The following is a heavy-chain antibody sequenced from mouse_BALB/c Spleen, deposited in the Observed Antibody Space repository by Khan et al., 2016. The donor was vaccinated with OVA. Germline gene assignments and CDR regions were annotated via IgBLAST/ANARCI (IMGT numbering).Heavy chain of an antibody. CDR2: INPSTGYT. CDR1: GYTFINYW. J-gene: IGHJ2*01. V-gene: IGHV1-7*01. CDR3: ARRGLRWDFDY. D-gene: IGHD1-1*01. Sequence: QVQLQQSGAELAKPGASVKMSCKASGYTFINYWILWVKLSPGQGLEWIGYINPSTGYTEYNQNFKDKATLTADKSSRTAYMQLSSLTSEDSAVFYCARRGLRWDFDYWGQGTTLTVSS.